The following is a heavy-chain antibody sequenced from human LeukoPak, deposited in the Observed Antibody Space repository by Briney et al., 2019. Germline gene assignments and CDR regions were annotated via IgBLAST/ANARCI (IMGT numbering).Heavy chain of an antibody. CDR3: AKSGGYGLIDY. CDR2: IYSSGST. D-gene: IGHD1-26*01. Sequence: SETLSLTCAVYGGSFSGYYWTWIRQPPGKGLEWIGSIYSSGSTYYNASLQSRVTISIETSKNQISLRLNSVTAADTAMYYCAKSGGYGLIDYWGQGTLVTVSS. J-gene: IGHJ4*02. CDR1: GGSFSGYY. V-gene: IGHV4-34*01.